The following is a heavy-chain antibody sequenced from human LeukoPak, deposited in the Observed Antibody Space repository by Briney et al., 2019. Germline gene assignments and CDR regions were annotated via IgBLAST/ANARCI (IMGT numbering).Heavy chain of an antibody. CDR1: GGSIISGGYY. Sequence: SQTLSLTCTVSGGSIISGGYYWSWIRQHPGKGLEWIGYIYYSGSTYYNPSLKSRVTISVDTSKNQFSLKLSSVTAADTAVYYCARDWSKDGDSWWFDPWAREPWSPSPQ. CDR3: ARDWSKDGDSWWFDP. V-gene: IGHV4-31*03. J-gene: IGHJ5*02. D-gene: IGHD2-8*02. CDR2: IYYSGST.